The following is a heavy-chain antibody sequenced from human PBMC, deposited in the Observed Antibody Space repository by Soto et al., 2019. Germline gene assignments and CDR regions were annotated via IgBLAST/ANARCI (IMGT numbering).Heavy chain of an antibody. CDR1: GGTFSSYA. CDR2: IIPIFGTA. Sequence: QVQLVQSGAEVKKPGSSVKVSCKASGGTFSSYAISWVRQAPGQGLEWMGGIIPIFGTANYAQKFQGRVTITADESTRTAYMEVSSLRSEDPAVYYCARDKGYGQWLADGMDVWGQGTTVTVSS. V-gene: IGHV1-69*12. D-gene: IGHD6-19*01. CDR3: ARDKGYGQWLADGMDV. J-gene: IGHJ6*02.